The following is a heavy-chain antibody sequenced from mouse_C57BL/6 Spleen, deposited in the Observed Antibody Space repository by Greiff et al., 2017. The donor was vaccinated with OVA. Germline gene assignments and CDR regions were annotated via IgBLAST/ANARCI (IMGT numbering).Heavy chain of an antibody. CDR2: IHPNSGST. CDR3: ARSGYSNYGFDY. V-gene: IGHV1-64*01. D-gene: IGHD2-5*01. CDR1: GYTFTSYW. J-gene: IGHJ2*01. Sequence: QVQLQQPGAELVKPGASVKLSCKASGYTFTSYWMHWVKQRPGQGLEWIGMIHPNSGSTNYNEKFKSKATLTVDKSSSTAYMQVSSLTSEDSAVYYCARSGYSNYGFDYWGQGTTLTVSS.